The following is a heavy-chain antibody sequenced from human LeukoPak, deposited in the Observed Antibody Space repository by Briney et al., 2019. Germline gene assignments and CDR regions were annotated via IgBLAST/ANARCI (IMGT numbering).Heavy chain of an antibody. Sequence: GASVKVSCKASGYTFTSYAMHWVRQAPGQRLEWMGWINAGNGNTKYSQKFQGRVTITRDTSASTAYMELSSLRSEDTAEYHWARGALGLPLDYWGQGTLVTVSS. CDR3: ARGALGLPLDY. D-gene: IGHD5-18*01. CDR2: INAGNGNT. V-gene: IGHV1-3*01. J-gene: IGHJ4*02. CDR1: GYTFTSYA.